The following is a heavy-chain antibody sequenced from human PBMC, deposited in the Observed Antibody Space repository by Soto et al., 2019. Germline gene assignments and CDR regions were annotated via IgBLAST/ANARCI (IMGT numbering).Heavy chain of an antibody. CDR3: ARILQHYYYMDV. Sequence: SETLSLTCAVYGGSFSGYYWSWIRQPPGKGLEWIGEINHSGSTNYNPSLKSRVTISVDTSKNQFSLKLSSVTAADTAVYYCARILQHYYYMDVWGKGTAVTVSS. CDR1: GGSFSGYY. CDR2: INHSGST. V-gene: IGHV4-34*01. D-gene: IGHD1-1*01. J-gene: IGHJ6*03.